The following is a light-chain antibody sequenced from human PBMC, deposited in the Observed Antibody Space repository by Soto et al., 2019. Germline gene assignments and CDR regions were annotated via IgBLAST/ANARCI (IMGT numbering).Light chain of an antibody. CDR3: QQCRNWPLT. J-gene: IGKJ4*01. V-gene: IGKV3-15*01. CDR2: DAS. CDR1: QNVYNN. Sequence: EIVMTQSPATLSVSPGEGATLSCKASQNVYNNLAWYQQRPGQPPRLLIYDASTRATGISARFSGSGYGTEFTHTISSLQSEDFAVYFCQQCRNWPLTFGGGTKVDIK.